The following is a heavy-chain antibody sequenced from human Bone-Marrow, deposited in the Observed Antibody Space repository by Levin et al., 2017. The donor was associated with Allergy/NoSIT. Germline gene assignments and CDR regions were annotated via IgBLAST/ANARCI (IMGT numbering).Heavy chain of an antibody. CDR2: ISDAGGSK. CDR1: GFTFSSQA. Sequence: GGSLRLSCAASGFTFSSQALSWVRRAPGKGLEWVSAISDAGGSKYYADSVKGRFTISRDNSRNTLFLHMKSLRVDDTAFYYCARDRENGDYGPKYFDYWGQGTLVAVSS. D-gene: IGHD4-17*01. CDR3: ARDRENGDYGPKYFDY. V-gene: IGHV3-23*01. J-gene: IGHJ4*02.